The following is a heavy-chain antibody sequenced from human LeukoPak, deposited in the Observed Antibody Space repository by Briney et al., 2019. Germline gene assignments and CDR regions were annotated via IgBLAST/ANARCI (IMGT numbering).Heavy chain of an antibody. D-gene: IGHD3-9*01. CDR3: ARPVLRFYDWQNSFDF. CDR1: GYTFSGYY. J-gene: IGHJ4*02. CDR2: INPNSGDT. Sequence: ASVKVSCKASGYTFSGYYMHWLRQAPGQGPEWMGWINPNSGDTNYARKFQGRVTMTGDTSISTVYLELSSLRSDDTAVYYCARPVLRFYDWQNSFDFWGQGTLVTVSS. V-gene: IGHV1-2*02.